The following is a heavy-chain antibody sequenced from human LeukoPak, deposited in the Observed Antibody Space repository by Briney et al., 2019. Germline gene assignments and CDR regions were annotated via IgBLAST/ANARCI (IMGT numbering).Heavy chain of an antibody. CDR1: GYTFTGYY. V-gene: IGHV1-2*02. CDR3: ARGRSYYDSSGYYYY. D-gene: IGHD3-22*01. J-gene: IGHJ4*02. CDR2: INPNSGGT. Sequence: GASVKVSCKASGYTFTGYYMHWVRQAPGQGLEWMGWINPNSGGTNYAQKFQGRVTMTRDTSISTAYMELSRLRSDDTAVYYSARGRSYYDSSGYYYYWGQGTLVTVSS.